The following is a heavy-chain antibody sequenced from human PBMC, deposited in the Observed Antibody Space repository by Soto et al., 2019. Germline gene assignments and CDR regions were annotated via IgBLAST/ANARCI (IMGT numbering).Heavy chain of an antibody. J-gene: IGHJ5*02. D-gene: IGHD4-17*01. V-gene: IGHV1-18*01. CDR3: ARAQRRTTVTSP. CDR1: GGTFSSYA. Sequence: ASVKVSCKASGGTFSSYAISWVRQAPGQGLELMGWISAYNGNTNYAQKLQGRVTMTTDTSTSTAYMELRSLRSDDTAVYYCARAQRRTTVTSPWGQGTLVTVSS. CDR2: ISAYNGNT.